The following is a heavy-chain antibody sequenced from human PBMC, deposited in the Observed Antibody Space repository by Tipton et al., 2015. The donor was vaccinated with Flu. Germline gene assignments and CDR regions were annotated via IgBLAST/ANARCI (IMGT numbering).Heavy chain of an antibody. CDR3: ARLPRWLPDDAFDM. CDR1: GDSVSSNSVG. J-gene: IGHJ3*02. CDR2: TYFRSKWFN. Sequence: PGLVKPSQTLSLTCAISGDSVSSNSVGWSWIRQSPSRGLEWLGRTYFRSKWFNDYAESVKSRITINPDMSKNQFSLKLKSVTPEDTAVYYCARLPRWLPDDAFDMWGHGKMVTVSS. V-gene: IGHV6-1*01. D-gene: IGHD5-24*01.